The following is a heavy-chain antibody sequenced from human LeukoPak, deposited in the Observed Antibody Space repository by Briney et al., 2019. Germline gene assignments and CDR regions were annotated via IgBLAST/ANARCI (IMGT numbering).Heavy chain of an antibody. CDR2: ISYDGSNK. J-gene: IGHJ4*02. D-gene: IGHD3-22*01. Sequence: GGSLRLSCAASGFTFSSYGMHWVRQAPGKGLEWVAVISYDGSNKYYADSVKGRFTISRDNSKNTLYLQMNSLRAEDTAVYYCAKDSIYDSSGSPGTLFDYWGQGTLVTVSS. CDR3: AKDSIYDSSGSPGTLFDY. V-gene: IGHV3-30*18. CDR1: GFTFSSYG.